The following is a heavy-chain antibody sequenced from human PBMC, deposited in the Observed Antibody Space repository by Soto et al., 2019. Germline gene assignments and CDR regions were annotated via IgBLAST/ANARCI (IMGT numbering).Heavy chain of an antibody. CDR1: GFTFSSYA. Sequence: GGSLRLSCAASGFTFSSYAMSWVRQAPGKGLEWVSAISGSGGSTYYADSVKGRFTISRDNSKNTLYLQMNSLRAEDTAVYYCAKDRTNGVWGYYYYGMDVWGQGTTVTVSS. CDR3: AKDRTNGVWGYYYYGMDV. D-gene: IGHD2-8*01. J-gene: IGHJ6*02. CDR2: ISGSGGST. V-gene: IGHV3-23*01.